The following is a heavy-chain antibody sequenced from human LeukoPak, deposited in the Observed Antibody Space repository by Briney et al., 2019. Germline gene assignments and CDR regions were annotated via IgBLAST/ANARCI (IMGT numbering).Heavy chain of an antibody. D-gene: IGHD3-22*01. CDR1: GFTFSSYA. CDR2: ISGSGGST. CDR3: AKDPQYYYDSSGYSFDY. J-gene: IGHJ4*02. Sequence: PGRSLRLSCAASGFTFSSYAMHWVRQAPGKGLEWVSAISGSGGSTYYADSVKGRFTISRDNSKNTLYLQMNSLRAEDTAVYYCAKDPQYYYDSSGYSFDYWGQGTLVTVSS. V-gene: IGHV3-23*01.